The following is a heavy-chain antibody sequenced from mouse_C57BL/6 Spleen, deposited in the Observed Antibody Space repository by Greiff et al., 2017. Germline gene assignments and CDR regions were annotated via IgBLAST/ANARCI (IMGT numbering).Heavy chain of an antibody. V-gene: IGHV5-16*01. Sequence: EVQLVESEGGLVQPGSSMKLSCTASGFTFSDYDMAWVRQVPEKGLEWVANINHDGSSTYYLDTLKSRSTISTDNATNTAYLQMSSLKSEDSAAYFCARDSSAYPFAYWGQGTLVTVSA. CDR1: GFTFSDYD. CDR2: INHDGSST. CDR3: ARDSSAYPFAY. J-gene: IGHJ3*01. D-gene: IGHD2-12*01.